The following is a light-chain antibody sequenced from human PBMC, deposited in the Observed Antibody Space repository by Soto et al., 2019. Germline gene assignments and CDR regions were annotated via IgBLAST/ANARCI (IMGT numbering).Light chain of an antibody. J-gene: IGKJ3*01. V-gene: IGKV1-27*01. Sequence: DIQMTQSPASLSASVGDRVTISCRASQGMGTYLAWYQQKPGKVPKILIYGASTLQSGVPSRFSGGGYGADFTLTITSLQPEDVATYYCLKYNSAPFAFGPGTRVEIK. CDR1: QGMGTY. CDR3: LKYNSAPFA. CDR2: GAS.